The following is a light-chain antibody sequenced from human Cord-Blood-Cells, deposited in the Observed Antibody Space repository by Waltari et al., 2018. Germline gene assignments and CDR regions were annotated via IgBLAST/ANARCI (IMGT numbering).Light chain of an antibody. Sequence: SSELTQDPAVSVALGQTVRITCQGDSLRSYYASWYQQKPGQALVLGIYGKNNRASGIPDRFAGSSSGNTASLTITGAQAEDEADYYCNSRDSSGNHVVFGGGTKLTVL. J-gene: IGLJ2*01. CDR2: GKN. V-gene: IGLV3-19*01. CDR3: NSRDSSGNHVV. CDR1: SLRSYY.